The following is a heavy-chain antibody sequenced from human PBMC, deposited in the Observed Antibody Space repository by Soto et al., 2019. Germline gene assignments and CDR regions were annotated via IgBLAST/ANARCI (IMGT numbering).Heavy chain of an antibody. D-gene: IGHD2-15*01. CDR3: ARGGVVAASWFDP. Sequence: LKISCKGSGYSFTSYWIGWVRQMPGKGPEWMGIIYPGDSDTRYSPSFQGQVTISADKSISTAYLQWSSLKASDTAMYYCARGGVVAASWFDPWGQGTLVTVSS. CDR1: GYSFTSYW. J-gene: IGHJ5*02. V-gene: IGHV5-51*01. CDR2: IYPGDSDT.